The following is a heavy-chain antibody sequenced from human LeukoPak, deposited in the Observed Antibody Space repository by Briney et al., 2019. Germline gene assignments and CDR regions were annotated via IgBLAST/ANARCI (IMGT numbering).Heavy chain of an antibody. J-gene: IGHJ5*02. Sequence: GGSLRLSCAAAGFTFNTFWMSWVRQTPGKGLEWVANIKEDGTKKYYVDSVKGRFTISRDNAENSLYLQMNSLRAEDTAVYYCARDAAGYDPWGQGTLVTVSS. CDR3: ARDAAGYDP. D-gene: IGHD6-13*01. V-gene: IGHV3-7*01. CDR2: IKEDGTKK. CDR1: GFTFNTFW.